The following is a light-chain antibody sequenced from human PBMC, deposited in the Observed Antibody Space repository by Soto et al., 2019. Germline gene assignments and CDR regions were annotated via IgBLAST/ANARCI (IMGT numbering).Light chain of an antibody. CDR1: SSDNCSYNR. Sequence: QSVLTQPPSVSGSPGQSVTISCTGTSSDNCSYNRVSWYQQPPGAAPKLMICEVNNRPSGVPERFSGSKSGNTASLTIFGLQAEDEADYYCRSFTTSDTYVFGTGTKVTVL. CDR2: EVN. V-gene: IGLV2-18*02. CDR3: RSFTTSDTYV. J-gene: IGLJ1*01.